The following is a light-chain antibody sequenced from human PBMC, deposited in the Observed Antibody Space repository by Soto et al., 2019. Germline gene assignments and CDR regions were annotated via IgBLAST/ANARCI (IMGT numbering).Light chain of an antibody. V-gene: IGLV4-69*01. CDR3: QTWGTGIEV. J-gene: IGLJ3*02. Sequence: QPVLTQSPSASASLGASVKLTCTLSSGHSSYTIAWHQQQPEKGPRYLMTLNSDGSHSKGDGIPDRFSGSSSGAERYLSFSSLQSEDEADYYCQTWGTGIEVFGGGTKVTVL. CDR2: LNSDGSH. CDR1: SGHSSYT.